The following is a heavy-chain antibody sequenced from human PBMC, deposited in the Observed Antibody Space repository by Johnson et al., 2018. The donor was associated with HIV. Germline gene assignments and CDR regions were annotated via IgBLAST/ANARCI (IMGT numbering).Heavy chain of an antibody. CDR1: AFAFSSYV. CDR2: ISYDGSNK. J-gene: IGHJ3*02. Sequence: QVQLVESGGGVVQPGRSLRLSCAASAFAFSSYVIHWVRQAPGKGLEWVAVISYDGSNKYYADFVKGRFTISRDNSKNTLYLQMNSLRAEDTAVYYCARSPRIVVVVAATVGHAFDIWGQGTMVTVSS. V-gene: IGHV3-30*04. CDR3: ARSPRIVVVVAATVGHAFDI. D-gene: IGHD2-15*01.